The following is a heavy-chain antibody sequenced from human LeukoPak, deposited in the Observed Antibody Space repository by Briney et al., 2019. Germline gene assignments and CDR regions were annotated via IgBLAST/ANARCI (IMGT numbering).Heavy chain of an antibody. D-gene: IGHD7-27*01. CDR2: IKQDGSEK. CDR1: GSTFSTYW. J-gene: IGHJ5*02. CDR3: ARDLGPFDP. Sequence: GGSLRLSCAASGSTFSTYWMSWVRQAPGKGLEWVAKIKQDGSEKYYVDSVKGRFTISRDNAKNSLYLQMNSLRAEDTAVYYCARDLGPFDPWGQGTLVTVSS. V-gene: IGHV3-7*01.